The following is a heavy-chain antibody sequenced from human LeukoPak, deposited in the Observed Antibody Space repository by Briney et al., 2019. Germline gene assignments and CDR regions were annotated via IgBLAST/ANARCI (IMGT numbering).Heavy chain of an antibody. J-gene: IGHJ4*02. CDR1: GYTFTSYG. V-gene: IGHV1-18*01. CDR2: ISAYNGNT. D-gene: IGHD1-26*01. Sequence: ASVKVSCKASGYTFTSYGISWVRRAPGQGLEWMGWISAYNGNTNYAQNLQGRVTMTTDTSTSTAYMELRSLRSDDTAVYYCARPQSRVGASDYWGQGTLVTVSS. CDR3: ARPQSRVGASDY.